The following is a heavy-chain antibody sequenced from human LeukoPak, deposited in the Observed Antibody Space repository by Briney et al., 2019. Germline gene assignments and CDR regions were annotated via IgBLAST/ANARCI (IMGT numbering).Heavy chain of an antibody. Sequence: SETLSLTCAVYGGSFSDYYWSWIRQPPGKGLEWIGEINHSGSTNYNPSLKSRVTISVDTSKNQFSLKLSSVTAADTAVYYCARGEYSSSSPHLTYYYGMDVWGQGTTVTVSS. V-gene: IGHV4-34*01. CDR3: ARGEYSSSSPHLTYYYGMDV. J-gene: IGHJ6*02. CDR2: INHSGST. D-gene: IGHD6-6*01. CDR1: GGSFSDYY.